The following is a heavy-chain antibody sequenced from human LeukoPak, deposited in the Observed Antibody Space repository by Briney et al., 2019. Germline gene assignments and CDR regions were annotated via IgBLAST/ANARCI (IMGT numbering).Heavy chain of an antibody. J-gene: IGHJ5*01. CDR2: INPGDSDT. CDR3: ARAAYCGANCYSVGWFDS. D-gene: IGHD2-21*02. CDR1: GYSFTRHW. Sequence: GESLQISSKGSGYSFTRHWIGWVRQMPGKGVEGMGIINPGDSDTRYSPSSQGQVTISADKSINTAYLQWSSLKASDTAMYYCARAAYCGANCYSVGWFDSWGQGTLVTVSS. V-gene: IGHV5-51*01.